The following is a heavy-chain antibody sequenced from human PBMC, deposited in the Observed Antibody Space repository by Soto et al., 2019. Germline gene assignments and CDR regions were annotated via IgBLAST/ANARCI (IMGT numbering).Heavy chain of an antibody. CDR1: SGPTSSHN. J-gene: IGHJ6*01. CDR2: VYNTGGT. V-gene: IGHV4-59*08. CDR3: VRQGIGPLHGLVDV. D-gene: IGHD3-10*01. Sequence: QVQLQQSGPGLVKPSETLSLTCTVSSGPTSSHNWGWIRQPPGRGLEWIGYVYNTGGTSYNPTLRSRVTISADTSTKNISRTLSSVTAADTAVYYCVRQGIGPLHGLVDVWGQGTRVSVSS.